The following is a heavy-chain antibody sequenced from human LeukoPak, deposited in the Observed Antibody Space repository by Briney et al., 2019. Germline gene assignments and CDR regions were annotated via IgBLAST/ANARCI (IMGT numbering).Heavy chain of an antibody. J-gene: IGHJ4*02. Sequence: PGGSLRLSCTASGFTFGDYAMSWFRQAPGKGLEWVGFIRSKAYGGTTEYAASVKGRFTISRDDSKSIAYLQMNSLKTEDTAVYYCTREPAPAWAGPQYSGYDDGLDYWGQGTLVTVSS. CDR3: TREPAPAWAGPQYSGYDDGLDY. CDR2: IRSKAYGGTT. CDR1: GFTFGDYA. D-gene: IGHD5-12*01. V-gene: IGHV3-49*03.